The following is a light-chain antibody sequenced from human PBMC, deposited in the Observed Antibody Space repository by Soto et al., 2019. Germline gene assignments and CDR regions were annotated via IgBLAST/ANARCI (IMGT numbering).Light chain of an antibody. CDR3: QQYGSSLRT. Sequence: EIVLTQSPGTLSLSPGERATLSCRASQSVSSSYLAWYQQKPGQAPRLLIYGASSRATGIPDRFSGSGSGTDFTLTISRLEPEDFAVYYCQQYGSSLRTFGQGTRVEGK. J-gene: IGKJ1*01. CDR1: QSVSSSY. V-gene: IGKV3-20*01. CDR2: GAS.